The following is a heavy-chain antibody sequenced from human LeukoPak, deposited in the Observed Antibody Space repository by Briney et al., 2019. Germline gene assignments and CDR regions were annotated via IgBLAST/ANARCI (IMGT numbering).Heavy chain of an antibody. J-gene: IGHJ4*02. CDR1: GLTFSKYW. D-gene: IGHD6-19*01. Sequence: PGGSLRLSCAASGLTFSKYWMLWVRQAPGKGLESVSRINTDGTVTTYADSVKGRFTVSRDNADNTMFLQTNSVRDEDTAVYYCATKQWLAPPPDSWGQGTPVTVSS. CDR2: INTDGTVT. V-gene: IGHV3-74*01. CDR3: ATKQWLAPPPDS.